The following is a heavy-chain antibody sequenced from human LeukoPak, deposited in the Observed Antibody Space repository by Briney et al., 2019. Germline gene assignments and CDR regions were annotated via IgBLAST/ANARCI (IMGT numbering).Heavy chain of an antibody. CDR1: GLTYSRYW. D-gene: IGHD3-9*01. CDR2: IHSYGCST. CDR3: ARDPTYYDILTGCFDY. V-gene: IGHV3-74*01. Sequence: GRCLSLPCAASGLTYSRYWMHWVRQAPGKGLVGVSRIHSYGCSTSYADSVKGRHTISRDNAKNTRYMQMNSLRAEDTAVYYSARDPTYYDILTGCFDYWGQGTLVTGSS. J-gene: IGHJ4*02.